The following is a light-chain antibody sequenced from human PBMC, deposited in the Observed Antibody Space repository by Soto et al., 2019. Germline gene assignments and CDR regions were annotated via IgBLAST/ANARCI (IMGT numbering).Light chain of an antibody. J-gene: IGKJ5*01. CDR2: DAS. V-gene: IGKV1-39*01. CDR3: QQSYSTIT. Sequence: DPHLTQSPSLTSTSLGNSLNINCRASQGISSYLAWFQQKPGKAPKLLIYDASSLQSGVPSRFSGSGSGTDFTLTISSLQPEDFATYYCQQSYSTITFGQGTRLEIK. CDR1: QGISSY.